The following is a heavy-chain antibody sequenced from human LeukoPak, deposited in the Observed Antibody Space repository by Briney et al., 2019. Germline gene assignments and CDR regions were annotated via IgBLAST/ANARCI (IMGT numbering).Heavy chain of an antibody. V-gene: IGHV4-39*01. CDR3: ARHLMGGRGQDY. Sequence: SETLSLTCTVSGGSISSSSYHWGWIRQPPGKGLEWIGSIYYSGSTYYNPSLKSRVTISVDTSKNQFSLKLSSVTAADTAVYYCARHLMGGRGQDYWGQGTLVTVSS. CDR1: GGSISSSSYH. CDR2: IYYSGST. D-gene: IGHD2-8*01. J-gene: IGHJ4*02.